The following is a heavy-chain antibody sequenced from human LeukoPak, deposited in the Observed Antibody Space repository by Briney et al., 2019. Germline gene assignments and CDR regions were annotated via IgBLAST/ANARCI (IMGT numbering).Heavy chain of an antibody. CDR2: ISAYNGNT. CDR1: GYTFTSYG. J-gene: IGHJ6*02. D-gene: IGHD2-8*01. V-gene: IGHV1-18*01. CDR3: ARDRMAYGMDV. Sequence: GASVKVSCKASGYTFTSYGISWVRQAPGQGLEWMGWISAYNGNTNYAQKLQGRVTMTTDTSTSTAYMELRGLRSDDTAVYYCARDRMAYGMDVWGQGTAVTVSS.